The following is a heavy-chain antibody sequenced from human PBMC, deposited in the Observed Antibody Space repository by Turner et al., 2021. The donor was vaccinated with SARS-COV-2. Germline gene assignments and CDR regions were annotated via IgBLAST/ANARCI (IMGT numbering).Heavy chain of an antibody. J-gene: IGHJ5*02. Sequence: QVQLLESVPGLMKPSDNLSLTCSVPGFSITTYYWSWIRQPPGKGLEYIGYISHRRTTHYDPSLRCRVTISIDMSRNQFSLQLTSVTAADTAVYYCARLSAAAHDPWGQGTLVTVFS. CDR2: ISHRRTT. D-gene: IGHD6-13*01. CDR1: GFSITTYY. CDR3: ARLSAAAHDP. V-gene: IGHV4-59*08.